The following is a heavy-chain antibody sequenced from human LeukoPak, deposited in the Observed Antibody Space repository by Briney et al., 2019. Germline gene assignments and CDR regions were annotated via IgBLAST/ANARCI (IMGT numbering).Heavy chain of an antibody. CDR3: ARRDIAAAGNNCFDP. D-gene: IGHD6-13*01. CDR2: IYPGDSDT. CDR1: GYSFTCYW. Sequence: VESLKLSCKGSGYSFTCYWIGWVRQMPGKGLEWMGIIYPGDSDTRYSPSFQGQVTISADKSISPPYLQWSSLKASDTAMYYCARRDIAAAGNNCFDPWGQGTLVTVSS. V-gene: IGHV5-51*01. J-gene: IGHJ5*02.